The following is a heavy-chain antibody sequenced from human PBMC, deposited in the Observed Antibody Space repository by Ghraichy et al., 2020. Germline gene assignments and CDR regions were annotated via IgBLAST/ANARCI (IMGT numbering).Heavy chain of an antibody. J-gene: IGHJ6*03. Sequence: SVKVSCKASGGTFSSYAIIWVRQAPGQGLEWMGGIIPIFGTANYAQKFQGRVTITADKSTSTAYMELSSLRSEDTAVYYCATNVDTAMVTMVPNYYYYMDVWGKGTTVTVSS. D-gene: IGHD5-18*01. CDR3: ATNVDTAMVTMVPNYYYYMDV. CDR1: GGTFSSYA. CDR2: IIPIFGTA. V-gene: IGHV1-69*06.